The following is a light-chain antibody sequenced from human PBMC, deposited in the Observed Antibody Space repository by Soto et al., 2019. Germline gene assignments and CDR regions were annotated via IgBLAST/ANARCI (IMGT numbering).Light chain of an antibody. J-gene: IGLJ1*01. CDR2: SNN. CDR1: SSNIGSNT. Sequence: SVLTQPPSASGTPGQRVTISCSGSSSNIGSNTVNWYQQLPGTAPKLLIYSNNQRPSGVPDRFSGSKSGTSASLAISGLQSEDEADYYCAAWDDSLNGGYVFGTGTNGTVL. V-gene: IGLV1-44*01. CDR3: AAWDDSLNGGYV.